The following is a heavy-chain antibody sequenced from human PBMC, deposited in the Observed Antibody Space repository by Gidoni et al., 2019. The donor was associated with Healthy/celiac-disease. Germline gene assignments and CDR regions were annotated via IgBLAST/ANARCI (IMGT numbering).Heavy chain of an antibody. V-gene: IGHV3-9*01. Sequence: EVQLVESGGGLVQPGRSLRLSCAASGFTFDDYAIHWVLQAPGKGLEWVSGISWNSGSIGYADSVKGRVTISRDNAKNSLYLQMNSLRAEDTALYYCAKDISLAVAGPFDYWGQGTLVTVSS. CDR2: ISWNSGSI. CDR1: GFTFDDYA. CDR3: AKDISLAVAGPFDY. J-gene: IGHJ4*02. D-gene: IGHD6-19*01.